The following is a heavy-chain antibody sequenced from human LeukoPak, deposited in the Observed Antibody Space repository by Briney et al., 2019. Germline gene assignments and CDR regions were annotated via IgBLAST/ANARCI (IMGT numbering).Heavy chain of an antibody. V-gene: IGHV1-18*01. J-gene: IGHJ5*02. CDR1: GYTFTSYG. Sequence: ASVKVSCKASGYTFTSYGISWVRQAPGQGLEWMGWISAYNGNTNYAQKLQGRVTMTTDTSTSTAYMELRSLRSDDTAVYYCAKTMVRGVIFQYNWFDPWGQGTLVIVSS. D-gene: IGHD3-10*01. CDR3: AKTMVRGVIFQYNWFDP. CDR2: ISAYNGNT.